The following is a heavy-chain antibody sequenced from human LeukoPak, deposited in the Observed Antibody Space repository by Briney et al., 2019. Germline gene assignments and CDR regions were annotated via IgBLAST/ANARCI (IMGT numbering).Heavy chain of an antibody. J-gene: IGHJ4*02. CDR3: ARVDRGSYASDY. V-gene: IGHV3-30*04. Sequence: GGSLRLSCAASGFTFSSYAMHWVRQAPGKGLEWVAVISYDGSNKKYADSVKGRFTISRDNSKNTLYLQMNSLRAEDTAVYYCARVDRGSYASDYWGQGTLVTVSS. CDR1: GFTFSSYA. CDR2: ISYDGSNK. D-gene: IGHD1-26*01.